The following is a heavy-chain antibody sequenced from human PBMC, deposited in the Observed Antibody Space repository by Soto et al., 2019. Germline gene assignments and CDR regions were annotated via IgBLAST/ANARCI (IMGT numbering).Heavy chain of an antibody. D-gene: IGHD5-12*01. CDR2: MSISGEKT. J-gene: IGHJ4*02. CDR1: GFIFSDYS. V-gene: IGHV3-23*01. Sequence: GSLRLSCAASGFIFSDYSVAWVRQTPEKGLEWVSGMSISGEKTFYADSVNGRFTVSRDSSKNTVYLQMNSLRVEDTAVYYCARWSGYGDLWGQGTLVTVSS. CDR3: ARWSGYGDL.